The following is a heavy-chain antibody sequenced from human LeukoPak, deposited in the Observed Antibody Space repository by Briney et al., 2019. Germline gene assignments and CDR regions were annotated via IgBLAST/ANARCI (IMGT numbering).Heavy chain of an antibody. D-gene: IGHD5-24*01. CDR3: ARASNPWLQLS. V-gene: IGHV3-7*05. CDR2: IQQDGSQK. J-gene: IGHJ4*02. CDR1: GFTFSNYW. Sequence: GGSLRLSCAASGFTFSNYWMIWVRQAPGKGLEWVANIQQDGSQKRYADSVRSRFTVSRDNAQTSLYLHMNSLRAEDTAVYYCARASNPWLQLSWGQGTLVTVSS.